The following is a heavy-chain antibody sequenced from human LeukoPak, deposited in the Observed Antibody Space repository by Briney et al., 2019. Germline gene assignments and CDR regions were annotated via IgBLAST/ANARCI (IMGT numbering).Heavy chain of an antibody. CDR2: ISSNGGST. V-gene: IGHV3-64*01. J-gene: IGHJ4*02. CDR1: GFTFSSYA. D-gene: IGHD3-9*01. Sequence: GGSLRLSCAASGFTFSSYAMHWVRQAPGKGLEYVSAISSNGGSTYYANSVKGRFTISRDNSKNTLYLQMGSLRAEDMAVYYCARDPQPRYYDILTGPPMYYFDYWGQGTLVTVSS. CDR3: ARDPQPRYYDILTGPPMYYFDY.